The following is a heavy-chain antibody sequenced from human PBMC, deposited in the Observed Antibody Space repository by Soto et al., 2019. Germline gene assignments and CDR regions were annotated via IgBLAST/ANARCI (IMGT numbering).Heavy chain of an antibody. D-gene: IGHD2-8*01. CDR3: ATSHGALGDFDY. CDR2: FDPEDGET. CDR1: GYTLTELS. Sequence: QVQLVQSGAEVRKPGASVKVSCKVSGYTLTELSMHWVRQAPGKGLEWMGGFDPEDGETIYAQKFQGRVTMTEDTSTDTAVMELSSLRSEDTAVYYCATSHGALGDFDYLGQGTLVTVSS. J-gene: IGHJ4*02. V-gene: IGHV1-24*01.